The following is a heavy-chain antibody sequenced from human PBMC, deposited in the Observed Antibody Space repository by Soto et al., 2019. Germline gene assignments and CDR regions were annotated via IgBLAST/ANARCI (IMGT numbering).Heavy chain of an antibody. D-gene: IGHD3-22*01. J-gene: IGHJ6*02. CDR2: IYYSGST. V-gene: IGHV4-31*03. CDR3: AREDYYKGYYYYGMDV. Sequence: SETLSLTCTVSGGSISSGGYYWSWIRQHPGKGLEWIGYIYYSGSTYYNPSLKSRVTISVDTSKNQFSLKLSSVTAADTAVYYCAREDYYKGYYYYGMDVWGQGTTITVSS. CDR1: GGSISSGGYY.